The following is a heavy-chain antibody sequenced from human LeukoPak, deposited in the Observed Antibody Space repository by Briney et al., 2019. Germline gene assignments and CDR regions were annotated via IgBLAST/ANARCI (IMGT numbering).Heavy chain of an antibody. CDR2: ISYDGSSM. Sequence: GRSLRLSCEASGFTFSSYGIHWDRQAPGKGLEWVAVISYDGSSMFYADSVKGRFTVSRDNLKNTLYLQMDSLRAEDSAVYYCAKLPFPSRMSYHYYGMDVWGQGTTVTVSS. CDR1: GFTFSSYG. CDR3: AKLPFPSRMSYHYYGMDV. V-gene: IGHV3-30*18. D-gene: IGHD2-8*01. J-gene: IGHJ6*02.